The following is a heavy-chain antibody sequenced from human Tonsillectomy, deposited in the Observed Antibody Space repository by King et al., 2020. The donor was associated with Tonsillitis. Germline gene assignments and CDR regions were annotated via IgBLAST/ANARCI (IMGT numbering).Heavy chain of an antibody. CDR3: ARDLRIVAAGTRLSDP. CDR2: ISYDGSNK. V-gene: IGHV3-30*04. D-gene: IGHD6-13*01. CDR1: GFTFSSYA. Sequence: VQLVESGGGVVQPGRSLRLSCAASGFTFSSYAMHWVRQAPGKGLEWVAFISYDGSNKHYADSVKGRFTISRDNSKNTLYLQMNSLRAEDTAVYYCARDLRIVAAGTRLSDPWGQGTLVTVSS. J-gene: IGHJ5*02.